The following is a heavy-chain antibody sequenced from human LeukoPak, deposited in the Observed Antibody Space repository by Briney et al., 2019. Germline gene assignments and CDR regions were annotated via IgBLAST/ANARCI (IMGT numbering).Heavy chain of an antibody. CDR3: ASHSSWRFEY. V-gene: IGHV3-73*01. J-gene: IGHJ4*02. Sequence: GGSLRLSCAASGFTFSGSAMHWVRQAPGKGLEWVGRIRSEADSYATAYGESVKGRFTFSRDDSKNTAYLQMNSLTVEDTAVYYCASHSSWRFEYWGQGTLVTVSS. D-gene: IGHD6-13*01. CDR2: IRSEADSYAT. CDR1: GFTFSGSA.